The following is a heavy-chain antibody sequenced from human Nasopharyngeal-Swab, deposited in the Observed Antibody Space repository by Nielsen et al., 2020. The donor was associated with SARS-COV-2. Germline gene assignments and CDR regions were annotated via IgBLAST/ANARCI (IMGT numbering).Heavy chain of an antibody. CDR2: IYSSGRT. Sequence: GGSLRLSCAASGFTFSSYSMNWVRQAPGKGLEWVSVIYSSGRTSHADSVKGRFTISRDNSKNMLYLQMNSLRAEDTAVYYCARAYDNSGDGFDTWGQGTMVTVSS. J-gene: IGHJ3*02. CDR1: GFTFSSYS. D-gene: IGHD3-22*01. V-gene: IGHV3-53*01. CDR3: ARAYDNSGDGFDT.